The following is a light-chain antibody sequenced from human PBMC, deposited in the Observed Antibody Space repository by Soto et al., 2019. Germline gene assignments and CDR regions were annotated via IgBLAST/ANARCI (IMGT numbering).Light chain of an antibody. CDR1: QSVSSSF. CDR2: GAS. J-gene: IGKJ1*01. Sequence: IVLTQSPGTLSLSPGERATLSCRATQSVSSSFLAWYQQRPGQAPRLLIFGASNRATGIPARFSGSGSGTDFTLTISSLEPEDFAVYYCQQRSNWWTFGQGTKVDIK. CDR3: QQRSNWWT. V-gene: IGKV3D-20*02.